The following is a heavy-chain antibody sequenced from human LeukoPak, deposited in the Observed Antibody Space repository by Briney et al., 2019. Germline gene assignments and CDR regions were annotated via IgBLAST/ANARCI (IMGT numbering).Heavy chain of an antibody. CDR2: ISQDGSEK. J-gene: IGHJ4*02. V-gene: IGHV3-7*01. CDR3: ARWGSVTMVRGVVIPFDY. CDR1: GFTFSTYW. D-gene: IGHD3-10*01. Sequence: PGGSLRLSCAASGFTFSTYWMNWVRQAPGKGPEWVANISQDGSEKYYVDSVKGRFIISRDNAKNSLYLQMNSLRGEDTAVYYCARWGSVTMVRGVVIPFDYWGQGVLVTVSS.